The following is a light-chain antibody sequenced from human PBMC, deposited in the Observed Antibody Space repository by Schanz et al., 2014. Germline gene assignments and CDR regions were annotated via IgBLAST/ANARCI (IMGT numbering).Light chain of an antibody. J-gene: IGLJ2*01. CDR3: CSYGGSNTV. CDR2: DFS. V-gene: IGLV2-11*01. Sequence: QSALTQPRSVSGSPGQSVAISCTGTSSDVGGYSFVSWYQHHPGKAPKLMIYDFSQRPSGVPDRFSGSKSGNTASLTISGLQAEDEADYYCCSYGGSNTVFGGGTKLTVL. CDR1: SSDVGGYSF.